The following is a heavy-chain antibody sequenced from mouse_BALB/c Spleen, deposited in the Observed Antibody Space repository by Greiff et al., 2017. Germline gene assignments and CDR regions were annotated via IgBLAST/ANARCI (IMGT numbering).Heavy chain of an antibody. CDR3: AREETTATSYWYVDV. J-gene: IGHJ1*01. D-gene: IGHD1-2*01. CDR1: GFSLTSYG. CDR2: IWAGGST. V-gene: IGHV2-9*02. Sequence: QVQLKQSGPGLVAPSQSLSITCTVSGFSLTSYGVHWVRQPPGKGLEWLGVIWAGGSTNYNSALMSRLSISKDNFKSQVFLKMNSLQTDDTAMYYCAREETTATSYWYVDVWGAGTTVTVSS.